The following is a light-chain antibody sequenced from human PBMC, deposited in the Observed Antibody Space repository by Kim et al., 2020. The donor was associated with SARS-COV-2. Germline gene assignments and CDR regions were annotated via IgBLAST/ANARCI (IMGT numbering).Light chain of an antibody. Sequence: SPGERATLSCRASQSVSSYLAWYQQKPGQAPRLLIYEASNRATCIPARFSGSGAGTDFTLTIRSLEPEDFAVYYCQQRNNWPPLTFCGGTKVDIK. J-gene: IGKJ4*01. CDR3: QQRNNWPPLT. V-gene: IGKV3-11*01. CDR1: QSVSSY. CDR2: EAS.